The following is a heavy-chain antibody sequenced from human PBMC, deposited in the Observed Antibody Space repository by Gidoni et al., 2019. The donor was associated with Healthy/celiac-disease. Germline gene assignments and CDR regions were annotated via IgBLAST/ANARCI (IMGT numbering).Heavy chain of an antibody. CDR2: IYYSGST. J-gene: IGHJ6*02. CDR1: VGSISSGDYY. CDR3: AREDTAMASQTMDV. Sequence: QVQLQESRPGLVKPSQTLSLTCTVSVGSISSGDYYWSWLRQPPGKGLEWIGYIYYSGSTSYNPSLKSRVTISVDTSKNQFSLKLSSVTAADTAVYYCAREDTAMASQTMDVWGQGTTVTVSS. D-gene: IGHD5-18*01. V-gene: IGHV4-30-4*01.